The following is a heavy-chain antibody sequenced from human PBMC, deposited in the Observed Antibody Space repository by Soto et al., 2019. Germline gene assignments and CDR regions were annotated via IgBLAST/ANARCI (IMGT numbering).Heavy chain of an antibody. CDR2: IKPGGGST. J-gene: IGHJ3*02. V-gene: IGHV1-46*02. CDR1: GYAYNNYH. CDR3: ARELARITLEAFDI. Sequence: VTVPYKASGYAYNNYHLHWLRPAPGKGPEWMGIIKPGGGSTGYAQQFRGRLTMTRDTSTSTVYMEMNSLRSDDTAVYYCARELARITLEAFDIWGKGTMDTV. D-gene: IGHD1-20*01.